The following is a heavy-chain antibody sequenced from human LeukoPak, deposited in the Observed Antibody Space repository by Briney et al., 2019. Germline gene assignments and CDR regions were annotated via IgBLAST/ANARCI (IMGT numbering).Heavy chain of an antibody. Sequence: AAVKVSCTASGYTFSAYYMHRVRQAPGQGLEWMGWINPNSGGTNFAQKFQGRVTMTRDTSISTAYMELSRLRSDDTAVYYCASPGSSYDIFTGLGYCDYWGQGTLVTVSS. CDR3: ASPGSSYDIFTGLGYCDY. CDR2: INPNSGGT. CDR1: GYTFSAYY. D-gene: IGHD3-9*01. J-gene: IGHJ4*02. V-gene: IGHV1-2*02.